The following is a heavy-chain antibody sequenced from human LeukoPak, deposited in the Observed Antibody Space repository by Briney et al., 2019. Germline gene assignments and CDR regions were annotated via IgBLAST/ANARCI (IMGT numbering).Heavy chain of an antibody. CDR2: IRWNSKSI. V-gene: IGHV3-9*01. J-gene: IGHJ3*02. CDR3: PKVLENYYDSSGIGGDAFDI. Sequence: GGSLRLSCAASGFSFDDYAMHWVRQAPGEGLEWVSGIRWNSKSIDYADSVKGRLTISRDNAKNSMHLQMHSLRAEEPALYHCPKVLENYYDSSGIGGDAFDIWGQGTMVTVSS. CDR1: GFSFDDYA. D-gene: IGHD3-22*01.